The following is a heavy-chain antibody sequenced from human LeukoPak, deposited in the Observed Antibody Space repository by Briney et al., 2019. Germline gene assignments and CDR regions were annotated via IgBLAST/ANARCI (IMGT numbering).Heavy chain of an antibody. J-gene: IGHJ4*02. CDR1: GDTVSSNSAA. Sequence: SQTLSLTCVISGDTVSSNSAAWHWIRQSPSRGFEWLGRTYFRSKWYNDYAASVKSRITVNPDTSKNHFSLQLSSVTLEDTAVYYCARTYGGNCDYWGQGTLVTVSS. CDR2: TYFRSKWYN. D-gene: IGHD4-23*01. V-gene: IGHV6-1*01. CDR3: ARTYGGNCDY.